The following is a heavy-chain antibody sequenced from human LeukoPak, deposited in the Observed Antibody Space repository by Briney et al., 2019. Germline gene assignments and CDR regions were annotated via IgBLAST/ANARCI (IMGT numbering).Heavy chain of an antibody. Sequence: PGRFLRLSCAASGVTFDDYAMHWVRQVPGKGLEWVAGISWNRGTIGYADSVKGRFTISRDNAKNTLYLQMNSLRAEDTAVYYCARDRGYSNFVVIDYWGQGTLVTVSS. CDR1: GVTFDDYA. D-gene: IGHD4-11*01. CDR3: ARDRGYSNFVVIDY. V-gene: IGHV3-9*01. CDR2: ISWNRGTI. J-gene: IGHJ4*02.